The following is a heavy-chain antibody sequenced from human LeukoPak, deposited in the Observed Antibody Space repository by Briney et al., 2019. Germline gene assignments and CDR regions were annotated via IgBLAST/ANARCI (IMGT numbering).Heavy chain of an antibody. D-gene: IGHD3-22*01. CDR1: GGTFTSYA. CDR3: ARDSRSGYYPYYFDY. V-gene: IGHV1-69*13. Sequence: SVKVSCKASGGTFTSYAISWVRQAPGQGLEWMGGIIPIFGKANYAQKFQGRVTITADESTSTAYMELSSLRSEDTAVYYCARDSRSGYYPYYFDYWGQGTLVTVSS. J-gene: IGHJ4*02. CDR2: IIPIFGKA.